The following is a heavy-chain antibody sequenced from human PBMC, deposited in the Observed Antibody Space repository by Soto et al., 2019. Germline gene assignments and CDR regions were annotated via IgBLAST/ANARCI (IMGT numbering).Heavy chain of an antibody. J-gene: IGHJ4*02. D-gene: IGHD6-13*01. CDR1: GFTFTSSA. CDR2: IVVGSGNT. V-gene: IGHV1-58*01. Sequence: SVKVSCKASGFTFTSSAVQWVRQARGQRLEWIGWIVVGSGNTNYAQKFQERVTITRDMSTSAAYMELSSLRSEDTAVYYCAADGAAAGTNYFDYWGQGTLVTVSS. CDR3: AADGAAAGTNYFDY.